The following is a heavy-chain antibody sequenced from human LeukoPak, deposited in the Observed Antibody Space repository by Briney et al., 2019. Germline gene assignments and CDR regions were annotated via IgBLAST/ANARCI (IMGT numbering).Heavy chain of an antibody. Sequence: SETLSLTCTVSGGSISSYYWSWIRQPPGKGLEWIGYIYYSGSTNYNPSLKSRVTISVDTSKNQFSLKLSSVTAADTAVYYCARGPLPPAYVWGSYRSRYFDYWGQGTLVTVSS. CDR3: ARGPLPPAYVWGSYRSRYFDY. D-gene: IGHD3-16*02. CDR1: GGSISSYY. V-gene: IGHV4-59*12. J-gene: IGHJ4*02. CDR2: IYYSGST.